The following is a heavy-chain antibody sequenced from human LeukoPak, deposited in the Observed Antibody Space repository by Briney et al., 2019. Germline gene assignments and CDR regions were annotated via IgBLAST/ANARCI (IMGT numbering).Heavy chain of an antibody. CDR1: GCTFSSYA. Sequence: GASVKVSCKASGCTFSSYAISWVRQAPGQGLKWMGGIIPNIGKAKYAQKFQGRVTITTDESTSTAYMELSSLRYGDTAVYYCARVSLPGYSSGCSTWFDPWGQGTLVTVSS. V-gene: IGHV1-69*05. CDR3: ARVSLPGYSSGCSTWFDP. J-gene: IGHJ5*02. CDR2: IIPNIGKA. D-gene: IGHD6-19*01.